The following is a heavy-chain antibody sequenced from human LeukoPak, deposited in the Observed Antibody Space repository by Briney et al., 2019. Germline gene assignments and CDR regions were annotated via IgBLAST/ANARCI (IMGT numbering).Heavy chain of an antibody. CDR3: ARGYGSGSYYRAPFDY. J-gene: IGHJ4*02. CDR1: GGSISSYY. V-gene: IGHV4-59*01. Sequence: SETLSLTCTVSGGSISSYYWSWIRQPPGKGLEWIGYIYYSGSTNYNPSLKSRITISVDTSKNQFSLKLSSVTAADTAVYYCARGYGSGSYYRAPFDYWGQGTLVTVSS. D-gene: IGHD3-10*01. CDR2: IYYSGST.